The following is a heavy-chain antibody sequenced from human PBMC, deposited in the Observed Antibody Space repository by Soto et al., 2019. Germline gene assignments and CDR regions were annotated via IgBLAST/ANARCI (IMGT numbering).Heavy chain of an antibody. CDR3: TRGQYFGAIRFEGLDVTEPNFDY. J-gene: IGHJ4*02. D-gene: IGHD3-16*02. V-gene: IGHV4-34*02. CDR1: GASFTGHY. Sequence: QVQLQQWGAGLLNPSETLSLTCAVSGASFTGHYWSWIRQPPGKGLEWIGEVQHSGSTSYNPAIKIRVTMSVDTSQNQFSLTLASGTAADTATYYCTRGQYFGAIRFEGLDVTEPNFDYWEQGPRVTVSS. CDR2: VQHSGST.